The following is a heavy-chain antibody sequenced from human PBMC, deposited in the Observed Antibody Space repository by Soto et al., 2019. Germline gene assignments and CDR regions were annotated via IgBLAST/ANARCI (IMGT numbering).Heavy chain of an antibody. CDR1: GGSISSYY. V-gene: IGHV4-59*08. CDR3: ARHLPYCGGDCYSLDY. J-gene: IGHJ4*02. CDR2: IYYSAST. D-gene: IGHD2-21*02. Sequence: QVQLQESGPGLVKPSETLSLTCTVSGGSISSYYWSWIRQPPGKGLEWIGYIYYSASTNYSPSLKSRVTRSVDTSKNPFSLNLSSVTAADTAGYYCARHLPYCGGDCYSLDYWGQGTLVTVSS.